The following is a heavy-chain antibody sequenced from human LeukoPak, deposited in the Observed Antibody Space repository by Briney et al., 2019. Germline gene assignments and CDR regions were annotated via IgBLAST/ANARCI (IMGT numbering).Heavy chain of an antibody. J-gene: IGHJ4*02. V-gene: IGHV4-59*12. CDR2: ISYSGNT. D-gene: IGHD1-1*01. CDR1: GGSISPFF. Sequence: PSETLSLTRTLLGGSISPFFGRSIRQPPGKGLEWTGSISYSGNTNYNPSLKSRVTISVDTSKNQFSLNLSYVTAAVTAVYYCARWNEGCDNWGRGTLVTVSS. CDR3: ARWNEGCDN.